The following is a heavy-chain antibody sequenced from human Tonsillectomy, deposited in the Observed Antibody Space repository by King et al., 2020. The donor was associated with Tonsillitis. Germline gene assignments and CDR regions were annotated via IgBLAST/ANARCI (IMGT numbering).Heavy chain of an antibody. J-gene: IGHJ1*01. CDR3: ARGGQQWLVLGVKH. Sequence: VQLVESGGGVVQPGRSLRLSCAASGFTFSSYAMHWVRQAPGKGLEWVAVISYDGSNKYYADSVKGRFTISRDNSKNTLYLQMNSLRAEDTAVYYCARGGQQWLVLGVKHWGQGTLVTVSS. D-gene: IGHD6-19*01. V-gene: IGHV3-30-3*01. CDR1: GFTFSSYA. CDR2: ISYDGSNK.